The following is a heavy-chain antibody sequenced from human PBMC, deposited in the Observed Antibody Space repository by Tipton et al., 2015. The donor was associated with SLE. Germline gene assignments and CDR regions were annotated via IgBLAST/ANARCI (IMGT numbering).Heavy chain of an antibody. CDR2: IYSNWDA. CDR3: ARTYDLTGYFYDY. V-gene: IGHV4-61*01. J-gene: IGHJ4*02. Sequence: TLSLTCVVSGYSIRSGYYWGWIRQSPGRGLEWIGYIYSNWDANYYPSLKGRVTISLDTSKSQFSLNLQSVTAADTAVYYCARTYDLTGYFYDYWGQGMLVTVSS. D-gene: IGHD3-22*01. CDR1: GYSIRSGYY.